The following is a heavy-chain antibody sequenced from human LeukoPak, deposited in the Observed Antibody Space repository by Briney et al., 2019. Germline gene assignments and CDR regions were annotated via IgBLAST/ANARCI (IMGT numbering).Heavy chain of an antibody. CDR3: SQGGRWLHLGAFDI. V-gene: IGHV4-39*07. CDR2: IYYSGST. D-gene: IGHD5-24*01. Sequence: SETLSLTCTVSGGSISSSSYYWGWIRQPPGKGLEWIGSIYYSGSTYYNPSLKSRVTISVDTSKNQFSLKLSSVTAADTAVYYCSQGGRWLHLGAFDIWGQGTMVTVSS. CDR1: GGSISSSSYY. J-gene: IGHJ3*02.